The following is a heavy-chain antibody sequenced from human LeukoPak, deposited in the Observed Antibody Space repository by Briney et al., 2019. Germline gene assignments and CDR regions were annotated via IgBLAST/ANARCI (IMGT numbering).Heavy chain of an antibody. CDR2: MSYDGHNK. Sequence: GRSLRLSCAASGFTFSSYGMHWVRQAPRKGLEWVAVMSYDGHNKYYADSVKGRFTISRDNSKNTLYLQMDSLRAEDTALYYCAKGRFSTVTTGGSFDYWGQGTLVTVSS. V-gene: IGHV3-30*18. CDR3: AKGRFSTVTTGGSFDY. D-gene: IGHD4-17*01. J-gene: IGHJ4*02. CDR1: GFTFSSYG.